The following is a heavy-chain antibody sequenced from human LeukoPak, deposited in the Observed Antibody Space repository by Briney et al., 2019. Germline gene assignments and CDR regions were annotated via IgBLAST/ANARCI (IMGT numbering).Heavy chain of an antibody. CDR3: ARPPLAARNWFDP. J-gene: IGHJ5*02. D-gene: IGHD6-6*01. CDR2: IYYSGST. Sequence: SETLSLTCTVSGGSISSGGYYWSWIRQHPGKGLEWIGYIYYSGSTYYNPSLKSRVTISVDTSKNQFSLKLSSVTAADTAVYYCARPPLAARNWFDPWGQGTLVTVSS. CDR1: GGSISSGGYY. V-gene: IGHV4-31*03.